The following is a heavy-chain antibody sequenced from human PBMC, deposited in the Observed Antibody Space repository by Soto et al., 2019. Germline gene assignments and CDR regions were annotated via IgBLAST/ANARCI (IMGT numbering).Heavy chain of an antibody. CDR3: AKGYWGYSDY. J-gene: IGHJ4*02. Sequence: EVQLLESGGGLVQPGGSLRLSCAASGFTFSNYAMSWVRQAPGKGLEWVSAFTGSGGNTYYADYVKGRFTTSRDNSKNTLYLQMSTLRDEETAVYYCAKGYWGYSDYWGQGTAFTVCS. D-gene: IGHD7-27*01. CDR1: GFTFSNYA. CDR2: FTGSGGNT. V-gene: IGHV3-23*01.